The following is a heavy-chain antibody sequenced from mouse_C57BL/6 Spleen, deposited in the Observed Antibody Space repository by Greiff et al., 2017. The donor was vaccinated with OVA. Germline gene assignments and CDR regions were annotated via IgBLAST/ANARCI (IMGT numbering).Heavy chain of an antibody. J-gene: IGHJ2*01. CDR1: GYAFTNYL. CDR2: INPGSGGT. CDR3: ARAEAYDYHYFDY. D-gene: IGHD2-4*01. Sequence: VQLQQSGAELVRPGTSVKVSCKASGYAFTNYLIEWVKQRPGQGLEWIGVINPGSGGTNYNEKFKGKATLTADKSSSTAYMQLSSLTSEDSAVYCCARAEAYDYHYFDYWGQGTTLTVSS. V-gene: IGHV1-54*01.